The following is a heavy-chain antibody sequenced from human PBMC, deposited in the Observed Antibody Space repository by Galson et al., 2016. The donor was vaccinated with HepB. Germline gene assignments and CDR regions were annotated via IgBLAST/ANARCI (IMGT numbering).Heavy chain of an antibody. J-gene: IGHJ4*02. D-gene: IGHD1-26*01. V-gene: IGHV6-1*01. Sequence: CAISGDSVTNNGAAWTWIRQFPSRGLEWLGRTYYRSKWYNEYAVSVQSRITINPDTSKNQFSLQLNSVTLEDTAVYYCARGVAPWALGSLGFHMDVWGQGTLVTVSS. CDR2: TYYRSKWYN. CDR1: GDSVTNNGAA. CDR3: ARGVAPWALGSLGFHMDV.